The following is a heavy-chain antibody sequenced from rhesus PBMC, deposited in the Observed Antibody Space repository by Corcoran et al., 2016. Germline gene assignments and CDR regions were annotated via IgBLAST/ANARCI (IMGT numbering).Heavy chain of an antibody. D-gene: IGHD1-44*01. V-gene: IGHV4-122*02. CDR1: GGSISSSYYY. J-gene: IGHJ4*01. CDR3: ARRRGWELLDY. CDR2: ISYSGST. Sequence: QVQLQESGPGLVKPSETLSLTCAVSGGSISSSYYYWSWIRQAPGKGLEWIGYISYSGSTSYNPSRKSRVTISRDTAKNQFSLKLSSVTAADTAVYYCARRRGWELLDYWGQGVLVTVSS.